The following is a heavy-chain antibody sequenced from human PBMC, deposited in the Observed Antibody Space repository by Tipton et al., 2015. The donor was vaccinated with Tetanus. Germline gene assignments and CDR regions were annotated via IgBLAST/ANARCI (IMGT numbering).Heavy chain of an antibody. CDR2: IDYSGST. J-gene: IGHJ4*02. CDR3: ARCPYGGVSGTLYY. Sequence: LRLSCTVSGGSISSYYWSWVRQPPGKGLEWIGYIDYSGSTNYNPSLKGRVTISIDTSKKQFSLNLSSVTAADTAVYFCARCPYGGVSGTLYYWGQGILVTVSS. CDR1: GGSISSYY. D-gene: IGHD4-23*01. V-gene: IGHV4-59*01.